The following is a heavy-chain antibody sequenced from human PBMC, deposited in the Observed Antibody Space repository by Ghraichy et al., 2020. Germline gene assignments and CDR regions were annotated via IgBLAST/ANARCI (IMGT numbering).Heavy chain of an antibody. CDR1: GYTFTSYG. CDR2: ISAYNGNT. V-gene: IGHV1-18*01. D-gene: IGHD2-15*01. J-gene: IGHJ4*02. Sequence: ASVKVSCKASGYTFTSYGISWVRQAPGQGLEWMGWISAYNGNTNYAQKLQGRVTMTTDTSTSTAYMELRSLRSDDTAVYYCARDYPPWSGGSCSDYWGQGTLVTVSS. CDR3: ARDYPPWSGGSCSDY.